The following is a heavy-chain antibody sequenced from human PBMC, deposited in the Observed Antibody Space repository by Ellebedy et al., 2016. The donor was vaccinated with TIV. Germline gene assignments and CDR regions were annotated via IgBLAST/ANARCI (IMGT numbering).Heavy chain of an antibody. CDR2: IRGAAGST. D-gene: IGHD2-21*01. Sequence: GESLKIPCATSGLTFNNDVITWVRQAPGQGLEWVSTIRGAAGSTSYAESVKGRFTISSDTSKKVLYLQMSSLSVEDTAVYYCAKEGRRKIVMVIETWGQGTPVTVSS. CDR3: AKEGRRKIVMVIET. CDR1: GLTFNNDV. V-gene: IGHV3-23*01. J-gene: IGHJ4*02.